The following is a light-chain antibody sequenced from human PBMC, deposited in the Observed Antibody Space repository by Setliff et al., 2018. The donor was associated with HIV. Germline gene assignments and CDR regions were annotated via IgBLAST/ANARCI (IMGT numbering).Light chain of an antibody. V-gene: IGLV3-21*04. Sequence: ELAQPPSVSVAPGKTARITCGGNNIGSKSVHWYQQKPGQAPVLVIYYDSDRPSGIPERFSGSNSGNTATLTISRVEAGDEADYYCQVWDSSSDPPYVFGTGTKVTVL. CDR3: QVWDSSSDPPYV. CDR1: NIGSKS. CDR2: YDS. J-gene: IGLJ1*01.